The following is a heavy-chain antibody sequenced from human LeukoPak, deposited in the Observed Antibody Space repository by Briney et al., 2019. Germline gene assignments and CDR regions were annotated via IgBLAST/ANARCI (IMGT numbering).Heavy chain of an antibody. CDR2: ITISGDNT. Sequence: PGGSLRLSCAVSGFTFSSHAMSWVRQAPGKGLEWVSSITISGDNTLYADSVKGRFTISRDNSKNTLCLQMNSLRVEDTAVYYCAQEIRPNDYWGQGTLVTVSS. CDR1: GFTFSSHA. D-gene: IGHD4-17*01. CDR3: AQEIRPNDY. J-gene: IGHJ4*02. V-gene: IGHV3-23*01.